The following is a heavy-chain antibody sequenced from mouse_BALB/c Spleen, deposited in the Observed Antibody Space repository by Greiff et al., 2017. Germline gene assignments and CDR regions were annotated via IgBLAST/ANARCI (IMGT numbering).Heavy chain of an antibody. CDR3: ARSVRHAMDY. CDR1: GFTFSSFG. D-gene: IGHD2-14*01. CDR2: ISSGSSTI. V-gene: IGHV5-17*02. J-gene: IGHJ4*01. Sequence: EVQVVESGGGLVQPGGSRKLSCAASGFTFSSFGMHWVRQAPEKGLEWVAYISSGSSTIYYADTVKGRFTISRDNPKNTLFLQMTSLRSEDTAMYYCARSVRHAMDYWGQGTSVTVSS.